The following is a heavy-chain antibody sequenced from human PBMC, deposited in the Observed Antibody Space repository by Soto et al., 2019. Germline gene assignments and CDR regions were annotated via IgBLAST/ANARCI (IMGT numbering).Heavy chain of an antibody. J-gene: IGHJ4*02. CDR3: AKDVHYDSSGGLDH. CDR1: GFTVDNFA. D-gene: IGHD3-22*01. Sequence: EVRLLESGGGLEQPGGSLRLTCTTSGFTVDNFAMSWVRQAPGRGLEWVSAISGGGGGTYYPDSVKGRVILSRDHSTNTVYLQVTGLRPDDTAVYYCAKDVHYDSSGGLDHWGQGTLGTV. CDR2: ISGGGGGT. V-gene: IGHV3-23*01.